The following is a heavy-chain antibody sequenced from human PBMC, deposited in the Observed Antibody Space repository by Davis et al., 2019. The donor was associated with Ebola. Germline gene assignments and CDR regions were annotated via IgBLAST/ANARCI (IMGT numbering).Heavy chain of an antibody. CDR3: ARVRRGDYYDSSGYYLDY. CDR1: GGSFSGYY. V-gene: IGHV4-34*01. D-gene: IGHD3-22*01. J-gene: IGHJ4*02. CDR2: INHSGST. Sequence: PSETLSLTCAVYGGSFSGYYWSWIRQPPGKGLEWIGEINHSGSTNYNPSLKSRVTISVDTSKNQFSLKLSSVTAADTAVYYCARVRRGDYYDSSGYYLDYWGQGTLVTVSS.